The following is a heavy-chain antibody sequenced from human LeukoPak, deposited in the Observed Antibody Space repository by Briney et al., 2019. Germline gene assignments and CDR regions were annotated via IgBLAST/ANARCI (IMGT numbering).Heavy chain of an antibody. J-gene: IGHJ3*02. CDR3: ARLEFILGSDAFDI. CDR1: GGSISSSSYY. D-gene: IGHD7-27*01. V-gene: IGHV4-39*01. CDR2: IYYSGST. Sequence: SETLSLTCTVPGGSISSSSYYWGWIRQPPGKGLEWIGSIYYSGSTYYNPSLKSRVTISVDTSKNQFSLKLSSVTAADTAVYYCARLEFILGSDAFDIWGQGTMVTVSS.